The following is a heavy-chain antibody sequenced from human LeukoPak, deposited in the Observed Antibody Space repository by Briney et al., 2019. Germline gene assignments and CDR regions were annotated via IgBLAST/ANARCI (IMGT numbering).Heavy chain of an antibody. CDR1: GFTFSSDA. D-gene: IGHD2-2*01. CDR3: VTSSAYY. Sequence: GGSLRLSCSASGFTFSSDAMSWVRQAPGKGLEWVSAISGSGAGTHYADSVKGRFTISRDTSKNTLYLQMNSPRAEDTAVYYCVTSSAYYWGQGTLVTVSS. CDR2: ISGSGAGT. J-gene: IGHJ4*02. V-gene: IGHV3-23*01.